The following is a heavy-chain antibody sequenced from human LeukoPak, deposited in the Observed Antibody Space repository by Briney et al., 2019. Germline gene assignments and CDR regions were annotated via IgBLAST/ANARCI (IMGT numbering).Heavy chain of an antibody. J-gene: IGHJ5*02. D-gene: IGHD2-2*01. Sequence: PGRSLRLSCAASGFTFSTYAMHWVRQAPGKGLEWVSYISSSGSTIYYADSVKGRFTISRDNAKNSLYLQMNSLRAEDTAVYYCARGPLHVVVPAATWFDPWGQGILVTVSS. V-gene: IGHV3-48*03. CDR1: GFTFSTYA. CDR2: ISSSGSTI. CDR3: ARGPLHVVVPAATWFDP.